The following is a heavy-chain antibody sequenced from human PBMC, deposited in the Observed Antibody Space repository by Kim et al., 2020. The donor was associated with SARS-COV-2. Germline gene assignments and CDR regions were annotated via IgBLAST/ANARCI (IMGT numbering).Heavy chain of an antibody. CDR3: AAPGGVFGSGWVDR. CDR2: VSYSGRT. CDR1: GGSISTYH. J-gene: IGHJ5*02. V-gene: IGHV4-59*08. D-gene: IGHD3-10*01. Sequence: SETLSLTCTVAGGSISTYHWTWIRQPPGKGLEWIGYVSYSGRTNYNPSLKSRVTISIDTSRNQFSLKLSSVIAADTAVYYCAAPGGVFGSGWVDRWRQG.